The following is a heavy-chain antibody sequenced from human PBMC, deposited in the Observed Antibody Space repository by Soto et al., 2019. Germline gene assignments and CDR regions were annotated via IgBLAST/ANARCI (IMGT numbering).Heavy chain of an antibody. CDR3: ARKKSYCISTSCYNRGLRFDY. CDR1: GVSISGINW. V-gene: IGHV4-4*02. J-gene: IGHJ4*02. CDR2: IYHSGST. D-gene: IGHD2-2*02. Sequence: PSETLSLTCAVSGVSISGINWWSWVRQPPGKGLEWFGEIYHSGSTNYNPSLKSRASMSVDTSKSQFSLKLTSVTAADTAVYYCARKKSYCISTSCYNRGLRFDYWGQGTLVTVSS.